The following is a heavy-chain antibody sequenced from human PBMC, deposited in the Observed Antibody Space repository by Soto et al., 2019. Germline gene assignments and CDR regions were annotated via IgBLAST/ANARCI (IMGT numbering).Heavy chain of an antibody. CDR3: AKIESRFYYDSTGYYPFDY. Sequence: GGPLRPSLAASGCTFSTYALTSDRQAPGKGLEWVSALSGSGVSTYYADSVMGRFTSSRDNSKNTVYLQMNSLRAEDTAVYYCAKIESRFYYDSTGYYPFDYWGQGT. CDR1: GCTFSTYA. J-gene: IGHJ4*02. D-gene: IGHD3-22*01. V-gene: IGHV3-23*01. CDR2: LSGSGVST.